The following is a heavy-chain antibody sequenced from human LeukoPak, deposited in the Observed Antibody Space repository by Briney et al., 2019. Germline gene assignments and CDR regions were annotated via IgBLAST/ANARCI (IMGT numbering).Heavy chain of an antibody. CDR3: ASLGGRFGELPS. J-gene: IGHJ4*02. CDR2: ISGSGGST. Sequence: GGSLRLSCVVSGFTFSSYAMSWVRQAPGKALEWVSLISGSGGSTYYADSVKGRFTISRDNAKNSLYLQMNSLRAEDTAVYYCASLGGRFGELPSWGQGTLVTVSS. D-gene: IGHD3-10*01. CDR1: GFTFSSYA. V-gene: IGHV3-23*01.